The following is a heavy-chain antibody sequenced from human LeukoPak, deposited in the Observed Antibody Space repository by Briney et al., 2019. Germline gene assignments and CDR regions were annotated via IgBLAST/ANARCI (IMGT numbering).Heavy chain of an antibody. V-gene: IGHV3-74*01. CDR3: AKGEQWLVSGIDY. Sequence: GGSLRLSCTVSEFIFDDFAMHWVRQAPGKGLVWVSRINTDGSSTSYADSVKGRFTISRDNSKNTLYLQMNSLRAEDTAVYYCAKGEQWLVSGIDYWGQGTLVTVSS. J-gene: IGHJ4*02. CDR2: INTDGSST. D-gene: IGHD6-19*01. CDR1: EFIFDDFA.